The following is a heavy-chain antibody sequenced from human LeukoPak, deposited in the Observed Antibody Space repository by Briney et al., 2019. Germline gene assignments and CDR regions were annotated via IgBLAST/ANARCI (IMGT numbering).Heavy chain of an antibody. CDR2: ISSSGGSP. CDR1: GFTFSTYA. CDR3: AKDQALSLSSSRALDY. J-gene: IGHJ4*02. D-gene: IGHD2-2*01. V-gene: IGHV3-23*01. Sequence: GGSLSLSCVASGFTFSTYALSWGRQAPGQGLEWVSAISSSGGSPYYADSVNGRFTISRDNSKNTLYLQMNSLRAEDTALYYCAKDQALSLSSSRALDYWGQGTLVTVSS.